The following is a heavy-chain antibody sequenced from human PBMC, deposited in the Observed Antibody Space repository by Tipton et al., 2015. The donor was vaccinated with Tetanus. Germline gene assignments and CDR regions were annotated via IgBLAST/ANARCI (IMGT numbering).Heavy chain of an antibody. Sequence: TLSLTCTVSGDSISSGGPYWSWIRQFPGKGLEWMGYIHHTGSTYYNPSLKSRVTMSLDTSKNQFSLKLSSVTAADTAVYYCARVRRGATTDLDYWGQGTLVTVSS. CDR1: GDSISSGGPY. V-gene: IGHV4-31*03. J-gene: IGHJ4*02. D-gene: IGHD5-12*01. CDR2: IHHTGST. CDR3: ARVRRGATTDLDY.